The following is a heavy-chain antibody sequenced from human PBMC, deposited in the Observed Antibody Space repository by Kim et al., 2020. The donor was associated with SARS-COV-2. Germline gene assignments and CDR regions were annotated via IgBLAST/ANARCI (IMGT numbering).Heavy chain of an antibody. D-gene: IGHD2-2*01. CDR1: GFTFSSYW. V-gene: IGHV3-7*01. Sequence: GGSLRLSCAASGFTFSSYWMSWVRQAPGKGLEWVANIKQDGSEKYYVDSVKGRFTISRDNAKNSLYLQMNSLRAEDTAVYYCASTLSTRRPGIWGQGTMVTVSS. CDR2: IKQDGSEK. CDR3: ASTLSTRRPGI. J-gene: IGHJ3*02.